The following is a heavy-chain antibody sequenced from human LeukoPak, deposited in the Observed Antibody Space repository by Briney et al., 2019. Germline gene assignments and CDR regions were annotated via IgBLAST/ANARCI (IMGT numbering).Heavy chain of an antibody. CDR3: AKDRYSSGWYSDFDY. Sequence: GGSLRLSCVASGFTFSSYAMSWVRQAPGKGLEWVAVISDDGSNKYYGDSVKGRFTISRDNSKNTVYLQMNSLRAEDTAVYYCAKDRYSSGWYSDFDYWGQGTLVTVSS. CDR2: ISDDGSNK. J-gene: IGHJ4*02. V-gene: IGHV3-30*18. CDR1: GFTFSSYA. D-gene: IGHD6-19*01.